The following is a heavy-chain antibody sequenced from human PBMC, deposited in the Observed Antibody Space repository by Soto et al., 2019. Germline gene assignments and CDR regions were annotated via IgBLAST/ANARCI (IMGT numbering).Heavy chain of an antibody. V-gene: IGHV4-39*01. Sequence: SETLSLTCSVSGGSISSGDYYWSWIRQPPGKGLEWIASFFIGGHTYYNPSLKSRVTISVDTSKNQFSLKMTSVTAADTAVYFCARRYGLDIDAYYWGQGILVTVSS. CDR3: ARRYGLDIDAYY. CDR2: FFIGGHT. J-gene: IGHJ4*02. D-gene: IGHD3-10*01. CDR1: GGSISSGDYY.